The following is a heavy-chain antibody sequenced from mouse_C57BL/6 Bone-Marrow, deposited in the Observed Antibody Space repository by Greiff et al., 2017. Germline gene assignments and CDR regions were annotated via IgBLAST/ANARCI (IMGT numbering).Heavy chain of an antibody. CDR1: DSEVFPIAY. Sequence: QVQLQQSGSELRSPGSSVKLSCKDFDSEVFPIAYMSWVRQKPGHGLEWLGGIRPSIGRTIYGEKCEDKATLDADTLSTTDNLALNILTSEDSAIYYCARPSYCSSFYWYFDVWGTGTTVTVSS. V-gene: IGHV15-2*01. CDR2: IRPSIGRT. D-gene: IGHD1-1*01. J-gene: IGHJ1*03. CDR3: ARPSYCSSFYWYFDV.